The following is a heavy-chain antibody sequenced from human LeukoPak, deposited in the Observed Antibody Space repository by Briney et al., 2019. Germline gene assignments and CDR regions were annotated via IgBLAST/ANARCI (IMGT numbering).Heavy chain of an antibody. CDR3: ARLSRDGYGFDY. D-gene: IGHD5-24*01. CDR2: IYSGGST. J-gene: IGHJ4*02. V-gene: IGHV3-53*01. CDR1: GFTVSSNY. Sequence: PGGSLRLSCAASGFTVSSNYMSWVRRAPGKGLEWVSVIYSGGSTYYADSVKGRFTISRDNSKNTLYLQMNSLRAEDTAVYYCARLSRDGYGFDYWGQGTLVTVSS.